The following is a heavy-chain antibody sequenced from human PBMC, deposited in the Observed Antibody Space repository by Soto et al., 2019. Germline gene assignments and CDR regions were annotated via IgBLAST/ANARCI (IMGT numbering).Heavy chain of an antibody. J-gene: IGHJ6*02. V-gene: IGHV6-1*01. CDR3: ARGLFIAAAGTIYGMDV. Sequence: SQTLSLTCAISGDSVSSNSAAWNWIRQSPSRGLEWLGRTYYRSKWYNDYAVSVKSRITINPDTSKNQFSLQLNCVTPEDTAVYYCARGLFIAAAGTIYGMDVWGQGTTVTVSS. D-gene: IGHD6-13*01. CDR2: TYYRSKWYN. CDR1: GDSVSSNSAA.